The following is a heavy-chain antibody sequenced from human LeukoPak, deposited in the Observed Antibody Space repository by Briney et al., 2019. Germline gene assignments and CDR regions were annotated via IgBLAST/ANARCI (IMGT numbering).Heavy chain of an antibody. D-gene: IGHD1-1*01. CDR3: AKGYVYYYYGMDV. CDR1: GFTFSSYG. V-gene: IGHV3-30*18. Sequence: PGRSLRLSCAASGFTFSSYGMHWVRQAPGKGLEWVAVISYDGSNKYYADSVKGRFTISRDNSKNTLYLQMNSLRAEDTAVYYCAKGYVYYYYGMDVWGQGTTVTVSS. CDR2: ISYDGSNK. J-gene: IGHJ6*02.